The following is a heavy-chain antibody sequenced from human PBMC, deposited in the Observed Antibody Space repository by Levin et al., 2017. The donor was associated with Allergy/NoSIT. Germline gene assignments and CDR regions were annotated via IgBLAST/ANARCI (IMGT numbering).Heavy chain of an antibody. D-gene: IGHD2-15*01. CDR1: GFTFSSYS. V-gene: IGHV3-21*01. CDR2: ISSSSSYI. Sequence: PGGSLRLSCAASGFTFSSYSMNWVRQAPGKGLEWVSSISSSSSYIYYADSVKGRFTISRDNAKNSLYLQMNSLRAEDTAVYYCARETRAWLRMVVAATHCFDYWGQGTLVTVSS. J-gene: IGHJ4*02. CDR3: ARETRAWLRMVVAATHCFDY.